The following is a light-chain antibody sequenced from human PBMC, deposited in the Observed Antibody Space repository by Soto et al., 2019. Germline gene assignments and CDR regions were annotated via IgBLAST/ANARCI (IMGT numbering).Light chain of an antibody. V-gene: IGKV1-39*01. CDR1: QSISSY. CDR3: QQSYNTPRT. Sequence: DIQMTQSPSSLSASVGDRVTITCRASQSISSYLNWYQQKPGKAPKLLIYAASSLQSGVPSRFSGSESGTDFTLTISSLQPDDFATYYCQQSYNTPRTFGQGTKVEIK. J-gene: IGKJ1*01. CDR2: AAS.